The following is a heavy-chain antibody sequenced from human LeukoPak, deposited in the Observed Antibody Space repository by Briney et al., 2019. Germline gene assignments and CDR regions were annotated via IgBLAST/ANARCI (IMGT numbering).Heavy chain of an antibody. D-gene: IGHD5-18*01. CDR2: ISGSGGST. V-gene: IGHV3-23*01. CDR3: AKDDALPGQLWLPYYFDY. CDR1: GFTFSSYA. J-gene: IGHJ4*02. Sequence: SGGSLRLSCAASGFTFSSYAMSWVRQAPGKGLEWVSAISGSGGSTYYADSVKGRFTISRDNSKNTLYLQMNSLRAEDTAVYYCAKDDALPGQLWLPYYFDYWGQGTLVTVSS.